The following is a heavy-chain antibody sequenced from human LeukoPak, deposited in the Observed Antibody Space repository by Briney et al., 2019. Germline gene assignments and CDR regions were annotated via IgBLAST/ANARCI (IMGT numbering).Heavy chain of an antibody. V-gene: IGHV3-48*01. CDR1: GFTFSSYS. CDR2: ISTTSSNI. J-gene: IGHJ4*02. CDR3: AKEGGSYPYYFDY. D-gene: IGHD1-26*01. Sequence: GGSLRLSCAASGFTFSSYSMNWVRQAPGKGLEWVSYISTTSSNIYYADSVEGRFTISRDNAKNLLYLQMDSLRAEDTAVYYCAKEGGSYPYYFDYWGQGTLVTVSS.